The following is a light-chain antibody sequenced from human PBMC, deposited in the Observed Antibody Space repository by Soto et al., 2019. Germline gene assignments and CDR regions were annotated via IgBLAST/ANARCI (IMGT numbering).Light chain of an antibody. J-gene: IGKJ5*01. Sequence: EIVLTQSPGTLSLYPWEIVTLSCRASQSLRSKYLAWYQQKPGQAPRLLIFGASSRATGVPDRFSGSGSGTDFTLTISRLEPEDFATYYCQQYNSYSITFGQGTRLEIK. CDR1: QSLRSKY. CDR2: GAS. CDR3: QQYNSYSIT. V-gene: IGKV3-20*01.